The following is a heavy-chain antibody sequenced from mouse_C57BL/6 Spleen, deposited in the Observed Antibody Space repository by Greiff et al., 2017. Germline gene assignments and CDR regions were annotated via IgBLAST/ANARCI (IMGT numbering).Heavy chain of an antibody. V-gene: IGHV1-69*01. CDR1: GYTFTSYW. CDR2: IDPSDSYT. J-gene: IGHJ2*01. D-gene: IGHD1-1*01. Sequence: VQLQQPGAELVMPGASVKLSCKASGYTFTSYWMHWVKQRPGQGLEWIGEIDPSDSYTNYNQKFKGKSTLTVDKSSSTAYMQLSSLTSEDSAVYYCARSSGYYGWCDYWGQGTTLTVSS. CDR3: ARSSGYYGWCDY.